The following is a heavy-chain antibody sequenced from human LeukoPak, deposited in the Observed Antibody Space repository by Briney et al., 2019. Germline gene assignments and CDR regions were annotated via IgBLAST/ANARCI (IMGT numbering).Heavy chain of an antibody. CDR1: GFTFSSYA. D-gene: IGHD1-26*01. J-gene: IGHJ6*02. V-gene: IGHV3-23*01. CDR3: ARGEVGANYYYYGMDV. CDR2: ISGSGGST. Sequence: GGSLRLSCAASGFTFSSYAMSWVRQAPGKGLEWVSAISGSGGSTYYADSVKGRFTISRDNSKNTLYLQMNSLRAEDTAVYYCARGEVGANYYYYGMDVWGQGTTVTVSS.